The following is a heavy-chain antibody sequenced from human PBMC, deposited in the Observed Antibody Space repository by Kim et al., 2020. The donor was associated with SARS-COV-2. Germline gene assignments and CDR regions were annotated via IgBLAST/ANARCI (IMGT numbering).Heavy chain of an antibody. J-gene: IGHJ6*02. CDR1: GFTFSSYV. CDR3: AKKFGGDYVWGSYRYTNYYYYGMDV. D-gene: IGHD3-16*02. Sequence: GGSLRLSCAASGFTFSSYVMSWVRQAPGKGLEWVSAISGSGGSTYYADSVKGRFTISRDNSKNTLYLQMNSLRAEDTAVYYCAKKFGGDYVWGSYRYTNYYYYGMDVWGQGTTVTVSS. CDR2: ISGSGGST. V-gene: IGHV3-23*01.